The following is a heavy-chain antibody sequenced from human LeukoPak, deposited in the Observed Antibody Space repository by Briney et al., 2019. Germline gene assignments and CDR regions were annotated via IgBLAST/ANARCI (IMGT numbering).Heavy chain of an antibody. CDR1: GGSFSGYY. V-gene: IGHV4-59*01. CDR3: ARSQGGSFNYYSLDY. D-gene: IGHD3-10*01. J-gene: IGHJ4*02. CDR2: IYYSGFT. Sequence: SETLSLTCAVYGGSFSGYYWSWIRQPPGKGLEWIGYIYYSGFTNYNPSFKSRVTISVDTSKNQFSLKLSSVTAADTAVYYCARSQGGSFNYYSLDYWGQGTLVTVSS.